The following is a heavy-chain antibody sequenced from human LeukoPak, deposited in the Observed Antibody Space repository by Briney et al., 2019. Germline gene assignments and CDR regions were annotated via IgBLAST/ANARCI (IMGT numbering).Heavy chain of an antibody. CDR1: GFTFRSYG. CDR3: AKAGVAATHDYYYYGMDV. V-gene: IGHV3-33*03. CDR2: IWYDGSYE. D-gene: IGHD2-15*01. J-gene: IGHJ6*02. Sequence: GGSLRLSCAASGFTFRSYGMHWVRQAPGKGLEWVAVIWYDGSYEYYADSVRGRFTISRDNSKNTLYLQMNSLRAEDTAVYYCAKAGVAATHDYYYYGMDVWGQGTTVTVSS.